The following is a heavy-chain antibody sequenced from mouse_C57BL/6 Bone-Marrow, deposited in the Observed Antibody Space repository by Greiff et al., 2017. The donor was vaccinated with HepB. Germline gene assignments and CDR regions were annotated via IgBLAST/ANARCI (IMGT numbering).Heavy chain of an antibody. J-gene: IGHJ2*01. CDR1: GYTFTSYW. D-gene: IGHD1-1*01. Sequence: QVQLQQPGAELVRPGTSVKLSCKASGYTFTSYWMHWVKQRPGQGLEWIGVIDPSDSYTNYNQKFKGKATLTVDTSSSTAYMQLSSLTSEDSAVYYCARMPHYYGSYYFDYLGQGTTLTVSS. V-gene: IGHV1-59*01. CDR3: ARMPHYYGSYYFDY. CDR2: IDPSDSYT.